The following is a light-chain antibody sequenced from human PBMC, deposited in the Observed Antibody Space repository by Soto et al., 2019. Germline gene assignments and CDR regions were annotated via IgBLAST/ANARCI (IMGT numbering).Light chain of an antibody. V-gene: IGKV1-39*01. J-gene: IGKJ5*01. CDR3: QQNYSTPIT. CDR1: HDIGND. CDR2: AAP. Sequence: IQMTQSPSSLSASAVDRVTITRRASHDIGNDLNWYQQKPGKDPKLLIYAAPSLQSGVPSRFSGSGSGTDFTLTISTLQPEDFATYYCQQNYSTPITFGQGTRLEIK.